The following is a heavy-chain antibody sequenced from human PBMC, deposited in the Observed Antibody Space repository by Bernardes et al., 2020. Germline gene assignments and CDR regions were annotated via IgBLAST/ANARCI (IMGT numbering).Heavy chain of an antibody. V-gene: IGHV1-18*01. J-gene: IGHJ6*04. CDR1: GYTFTSYV. D-gene: IGHD3-3*01. CDR3: ARLVISDFWSGYYRYYGMDV. Sequence: ASVKVSCKASGYTFTSYVISWVRQAPGQGLEWMGWISAYNGNTNYAQKLQGRVTMTTDTSTSTAYMELRSLRSDDTAVYYCARLVISDFWSGYYRYYGMDVWGKGTTVTVSS. CDR2: ISAYNGNT.